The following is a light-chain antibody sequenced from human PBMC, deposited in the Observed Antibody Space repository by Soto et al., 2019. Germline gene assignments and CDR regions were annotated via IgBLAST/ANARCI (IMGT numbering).Light chain of an antibody. J-gene: IGKJ4*01. Sequence: DVVMTQTPLSLSVSPGQPASISCKSSQSLLHSDGQTYLYWYLHKSGQTPQLLIYEVSNRFAGVPDRFSGSRSGTDFTLKISRVEAADVEVYYCMQSIQLPLTFGVGTKVEIK. V-gene: IGKV2D-29*01. CDR2: EVS. CDR1: QSLLHSDGQTY. CDR3: MQSIQLPLT.